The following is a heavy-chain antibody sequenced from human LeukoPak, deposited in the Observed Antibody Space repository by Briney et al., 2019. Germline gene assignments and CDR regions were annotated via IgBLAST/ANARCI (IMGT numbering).Heavy chain of an antibody. CDR1: GDSITTSDYY. Sequence: SETLSLTCTVSGDSITTSDYYWGWIRQSPEKGLEWIGDIFYTGKTNYNPSLKSRFTISLHPSRVRFSPRLTSVTAADTAVYYCARIFDSWGQGTLVSVSS. V-gene: IGHV4-61*05. J-gene: IGHJ4*02. CDR2: IFYTGKT. CDR3: ARIFDS.